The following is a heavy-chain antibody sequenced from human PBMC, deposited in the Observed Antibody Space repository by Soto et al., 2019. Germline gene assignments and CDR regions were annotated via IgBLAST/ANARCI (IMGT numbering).Heavy chain of an antibody. J-gene: IGHJ4*02. CDR3: AKVMAVNHAAAGMAH. D-gene: IGHD6-13*01. CDR2: IIPMFGIT. Sequence: QVQLVQSGAEVKKPGSSVKVSCKASGGTFSSYVMTWVRQGPGQGLEWVGRIIPMFGITDYAPKFQGRVTITADKSTSTAYMESNTLRSEDTSIYCCAKVMAVNHAAAGMAHWCQGTLVSVPS. V-gene: IGHV1-69*04. CDR1: GGTFSSYV.